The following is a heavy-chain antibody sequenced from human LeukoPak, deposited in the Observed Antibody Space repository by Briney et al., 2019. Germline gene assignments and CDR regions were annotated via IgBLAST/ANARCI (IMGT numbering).Heavy chain of an antibody. J-gene: IGHJ5*02. CDR2: INPLRGIT. CDR1: GYTFTDYY. V-gene: IGHV1-46*01. Sequence: ASVKVSCKASGYTFTDYYVHWVRQAPGLGLEWMGIINPLRGITIYAQKFQGRVTMTSDTSTNTVYMELSSLISEDTAVYYCTRTIGYRPVAGLKEKWFDPWGQGTLVTVSS. D-gene: IGHD6-19*01. CDR3: TRTIGYRPVAGLKEKWFDP.